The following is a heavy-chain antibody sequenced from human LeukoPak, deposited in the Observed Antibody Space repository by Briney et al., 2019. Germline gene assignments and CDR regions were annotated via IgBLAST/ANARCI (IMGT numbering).Heavy chain of an antibody. Sequence: PSETLSLTCTVSSGSISTSNYYWGWIRQPPGKGLEWIGEINHSGSTNYNPSLKSRVTISVDTSKNQFSLKLSSVTAADTAVYYCARFKEGNLFQYARTPEDGDDAFDIWGQGTMVTVSS. D-gene: IGHD1-14*01. CDR2: INHSGST. V-gene: IGHV4-39*07. CDR3: ARFKEGNLFQYARTPEDGDDAFDI. J-gene: IGHJ3*02. CDR1: SGSISTSNYY.